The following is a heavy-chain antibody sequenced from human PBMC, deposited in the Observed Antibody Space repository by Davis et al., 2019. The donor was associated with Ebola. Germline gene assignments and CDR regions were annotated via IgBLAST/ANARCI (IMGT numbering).Heavy chain of an antibody. J-gene: IGHJ5*02. Sequence: ASVTVSCKPSGYSFTGFYIHWVRRAPGQGLEWMGRINPNFGGKIFAQKFQDRLSMTVDTSVNTVYMELDSLTSDDTAVYYCARGHTYGRWDDWYDPWGQGTLVTVSS. CDR2: INPNFGGK. D-gene: IGHD5-18*01. CDR1: GYSFTGFY. CDR3: ARGHTYGRWDDWYDP. V-gene: IGHV1-2*06.